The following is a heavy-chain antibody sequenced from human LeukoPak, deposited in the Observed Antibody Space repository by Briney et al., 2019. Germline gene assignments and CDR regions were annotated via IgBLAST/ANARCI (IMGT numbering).Heavy chain of an antibody. CDR1: GFTFSSYA. CDR2: ISSSGSTI. CDR3: ARGFGVGATEFGDY. Sequence: GGSLRLSCAASGFTFSSYAMSWVRQAPGKGLEWVSYISSSGSTIYYADSVKGRFTISRDNAKNSLYLQMNSLRAEDTAVYYCARGFGVGATEFGDYWGQGTLVTVSS. D-gene: IGHD1-26*01. J-gene: IGHJ4*02. V-gene: IGHV3-48*03.